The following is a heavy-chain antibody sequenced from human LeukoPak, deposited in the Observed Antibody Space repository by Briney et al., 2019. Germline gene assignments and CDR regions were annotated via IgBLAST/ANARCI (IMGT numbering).Heavy chain of an antibody. CDR3: ASSTQPGYYGMDV. CDR1: GASIISSDW. CDR2: IYYSGST. D-gene: IGHD1-1*01. V-gene: IGHV4-39*01. Sequence: SETLSLTCAVSGASIISSDWWSWVRQPPGKGLEWIGSIYYSGSTYYNPSLKSRVTISVDTSKNQFSLKLSSVTAADTAVYYCASSTQPGYYGMDVWGQGTTVTVSS. J-gene: IGHJ6*02.